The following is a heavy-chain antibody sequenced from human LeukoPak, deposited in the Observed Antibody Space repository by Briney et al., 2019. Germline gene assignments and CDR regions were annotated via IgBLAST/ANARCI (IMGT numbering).Heavy chain of an antibody. CDR2: IYNSAST. Sequence: SETLSLTCTVSGDSISSGGYYWSWIRQHPWKCLEWIGYIYNSASTYYNPSLRSRVSISIDTSKNQFSLRLSSVNVADTAVYYCARGVATNGNFDYWGQGSLVTVSS. J-gene: IGHJ4*02. V-gene: IGHV4-31*03. D-gene: IGHD5-12*01. CDR1: GDSISSGGYY. CDR3: ARGVATNGNFDY.